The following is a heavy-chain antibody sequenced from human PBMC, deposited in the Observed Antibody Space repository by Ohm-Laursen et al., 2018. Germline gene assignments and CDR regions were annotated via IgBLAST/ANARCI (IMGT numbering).Heavy chain of an antibody. Sequence: PGTLSLTCAVYGGSFSGYYWSWIRQPPGKGLEWIGEINHSGSTKYNPSLKSRVTISVDTSKNQFSLKLSSVTAADTAVYYCARGGIVVVPAAMYGMDVWGQGTTVTVSS. CDR3: ARGGIVVVPAAMYGMDV. V-gene: IGHV4-34*01. CDR2: INHSGST. J-gene: IGHJ6*02. CDR1: GGSFSGYY. D-gene: IGHD2-2*01.